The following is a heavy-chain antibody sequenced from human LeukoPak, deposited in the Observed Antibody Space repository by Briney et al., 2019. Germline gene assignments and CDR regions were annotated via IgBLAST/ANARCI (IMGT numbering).Heavy chain of an antibody. CDR1: GFTLTNYD. Sequence: PGGSLRLSCEASGFTLTNYDISWVRQAPGKGLEWVSLVSRGGGAPYYADSVKGRFTISRDNSKNTLYLQMNSLRAEDTAVYYCAKEIRDFWTQKMYYFDYWGQGTLVTVSS. CDR3: AKEIRDFWTQKMYYFDY. CDR2: VSRGGGAP. V-gene: IGHV3-23*01. D-gene: IGHD3/OR15-3a*01. J-gene: IGHJ4*02.